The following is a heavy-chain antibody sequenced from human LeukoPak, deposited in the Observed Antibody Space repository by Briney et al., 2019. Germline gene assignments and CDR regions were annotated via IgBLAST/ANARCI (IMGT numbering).Heavy chain of an antibody. Sequence: SETLSLTCTVSGGTISSGDYYWSWIRQPPGKGLEWIGYIYYSGSTYYNPSLKSRVTISVDTSKNQFSLKLSSVTAADTAVYYCARDGDGYGMDVWGQGTTVTVSS. D-gene: IGHD5-24*01. V-gene: IGHV4-30-4*01. CDR2: IYYSGST. CDR3: ARDGDGYGMDV. CDR1: GGTISSGDYY. J-gene: IGHJ6*02.